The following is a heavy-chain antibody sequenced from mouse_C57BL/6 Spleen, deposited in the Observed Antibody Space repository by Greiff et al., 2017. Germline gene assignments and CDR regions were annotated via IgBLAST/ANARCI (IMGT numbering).Heavy chain of an antibody. CDR2: IYPGDGDT. V-gene: IGHV1-82*01. D-gene: IGHD2-4*01. CDR1: GYAFSSSW. CDR3: ARMDDYGDYAMDY. Sequence: VQLQQSGPELVKPGASVKISCKASGYAFSSSWMNWVKQRPGKGLEWIGRIYPGDGDTNYNGKFKGKATLTADKSPSTAYMQLSSLTSEDSAVYFCARMDDYGDYAMDYWGQGTSVTVSS. J-gene: IGHJ4*01.